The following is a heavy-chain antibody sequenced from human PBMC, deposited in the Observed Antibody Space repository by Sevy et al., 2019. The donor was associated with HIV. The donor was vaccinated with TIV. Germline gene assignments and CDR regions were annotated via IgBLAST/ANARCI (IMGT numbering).Heavy chain of an antibody. CDR2: ISYGGST. CDR1: GDSISSNKYY. V-gene: IGHV4-39*01. CDR3: ARREAAAGRGNEYFQH. Sequence: SETLSLTCTVSGDSISSNKYYWAWIRQPPGKGLEWIGSISYGGSTYYNPSLQSRVTLSVDTCKNQFSLKLSSVTAADTAVYYCARREAAAGRGNEYFQHWGQGTLVTVSS. J-gene: IGHJ1*01. D-gene: IGHD6-13*01.